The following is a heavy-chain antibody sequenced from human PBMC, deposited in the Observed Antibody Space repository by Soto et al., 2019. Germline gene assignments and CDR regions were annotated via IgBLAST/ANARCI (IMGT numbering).Heavy chain of an antibody. D-gene: IGHD5-18*01. J-gene: IGHJ3*02. CDR3: ARDIYSYGSVGTPAI. CDR2: ISNDGNRQ. CDR1: GFSFSSQA. V-gene: IGHV3-30-3*01. Sequence: GGSLRLSCVASGFSFSSQAMHWVRQAPGKGLEWVAAISNDGNRQLYADSVKDRFTISRDNSRNTLDLQMNNLRTEDTGVYFCARDIYSYGSVGTPAIWGQGTMVTVSS.